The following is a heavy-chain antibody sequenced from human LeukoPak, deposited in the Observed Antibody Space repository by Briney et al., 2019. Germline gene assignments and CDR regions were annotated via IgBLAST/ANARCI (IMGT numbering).Heavy chain of an antibody. V-gene: IGHV1-2*02. Sequence: ASVKVSCKASGYTFTGYYMHWVRQAPGQGLEWMGWINPNSGGTNYAQKFQGRVTMTRDTSTSTAYMELRSLRSDDTAVYYCARDGWNADTGGMDVWGKGTTVTVSS. J-gene: IGHJ6*04. CDR2: INPNSGGT. CDR1: GYTFTGYY. D-gene: IGHD1-1*01. CDR3: ARDGWNADTGGMDV.